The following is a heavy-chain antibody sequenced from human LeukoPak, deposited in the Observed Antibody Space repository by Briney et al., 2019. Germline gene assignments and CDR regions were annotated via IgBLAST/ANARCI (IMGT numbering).Heavy chain of an antibody. CDR3: AREEFGTACFDS. CDR1: SGPISSGAYY. D-gene: IGHD1-7*01. CDR2: IYHSGRT. Sequence: SETLSLTCTVSSGPISSGAYYWGWIRQPPGKGLGWVGSIYHSGRTFYNPSLKGRVTISVDTSKNQFYLKLTSVTAADTAVFFCAREEFGTACFDSWGQGTLVTVSS. V-gene: IGHV4-39*07. J-gene: IGHJ4*02.